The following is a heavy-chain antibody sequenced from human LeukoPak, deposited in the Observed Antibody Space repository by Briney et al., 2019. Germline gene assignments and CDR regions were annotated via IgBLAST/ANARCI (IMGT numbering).Heavy chain of an antibody. CDR2: LHHSGST. D-gene: IGHD3-22*01. CDR3: ARVGGDDSTGHYSVDY. CDR1: GYSITSTYW. Sequence: SETLSLTCAVSGYSITSTYWWGWIRQTPGRGLEWIGSLHHSGSTSYSPSLKSRVTISVDTSKNQFSLRLSPVTAADTAVYYCARVGGDDSTGHYSVDYWGQGTLVTVSS. V-gene: IGHV4-38-2*01. J-gene: IGHJ4*02.